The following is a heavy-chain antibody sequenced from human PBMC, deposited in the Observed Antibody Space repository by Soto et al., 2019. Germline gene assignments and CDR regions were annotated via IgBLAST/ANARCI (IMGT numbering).Heavy chain of an antibody. CDR1: GGSISSSSYY. CDR2: IYYSGST. CDR3: ARHVVVVVVATPWIYAFDI. D-gene: IGHD2-15*01. V-gene: IGHV4-39*01. Sequence: SETLSLTCTVSGGSISSSSYYWGWIRQPPGKGLEWIGSIYYSGSTYYNPSLKSRVTISVDTSKNQFSLKLSSVTAADTAVYYCARHVVVVVVATPWIYAFDIWGQGTMVTVSS. J-gene: IGHJ3*02.